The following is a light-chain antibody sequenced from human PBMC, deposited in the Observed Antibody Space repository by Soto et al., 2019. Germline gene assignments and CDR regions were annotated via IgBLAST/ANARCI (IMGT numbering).Light chain of an antibody. CDR1: SSDIGRYDL. CDR3: CSYAGSYTLV. CDR2: DVS. Sequence: QSALAQPASVSGSPGQSITISCTGTSSDIGRYDLVSWYQQYPGKAPKLIIYDVSKRPSGVPDRFSGSKSGNTASLTISGLQAEDEADYYCCSYAGSYTLVFGGGTKLTVL. V-gene: IGLV2-11*01. J-gene: IGLJ2*01.